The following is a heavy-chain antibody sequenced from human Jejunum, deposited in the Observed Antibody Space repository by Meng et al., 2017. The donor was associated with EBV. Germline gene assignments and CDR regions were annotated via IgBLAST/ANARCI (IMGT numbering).Heavy chain of an antibody. CDR2: MNPSNGKT. J-gene: IGHJ5*02. CDR3: ARGAQPIDL. Sequence: QVQLVQSGAKVKKPGASVKVSFKASGFTFTNYDINWVRQASGQGLEWMGWMNPSNGKTGYAQKFQGRVTMTRDASTSTAYMELSSLRSDDTAVYFCARGAQPIDLWGQGTLVTVS. D-gene: IGHD3-3*01. V-gene: IGHV1-8*01. CDR1: GFTFTNYD.